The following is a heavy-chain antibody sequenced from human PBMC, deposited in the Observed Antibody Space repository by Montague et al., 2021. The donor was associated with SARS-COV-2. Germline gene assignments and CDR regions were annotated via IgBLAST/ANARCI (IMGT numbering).Heavy chain of an antibody. J-gene: IGHJ6*02. CDR3: ARLYYYGSGRRMGYYYYGMDV. CDR1: GFTFSSYG. D-gene: IGHD3-10*01. V-gene: IGHV3-33*01. Sequence: TLRLSCAASGFTFSSYGMHWVRQAPGKGLEWEAVIWYDGSNKYYADSVKGRFTISRDNSKNTLYLQMNSLRAEDTAVYYCARLYYYGSGRRMGYYYYGMDVWGQGTTVTVSS. CDR2: IWYDGSNK.